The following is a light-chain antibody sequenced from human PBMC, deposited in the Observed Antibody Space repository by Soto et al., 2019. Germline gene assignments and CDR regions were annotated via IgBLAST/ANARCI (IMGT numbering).Light chain of an antibody. CDR1: QSVSSN. V-gene: IGKV3-15*01. CDR3: QQYNNWPPIT. Sequence: EIVLTQSPAALSVSPGERATLSCRASQSVSSNLAWYQQKRGQAPRLLIYGASTRAAGIPARFSGSGSGTEFTLTISSLQSEDLAVYYCQQYNNWPPITFGQGTRLEIK. J-gene: IGKJ5*01. CDR2: GAS.